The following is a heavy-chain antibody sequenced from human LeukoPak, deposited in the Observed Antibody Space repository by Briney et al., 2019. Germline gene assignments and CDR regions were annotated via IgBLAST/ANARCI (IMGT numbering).Heavy chain of an antibody. D-gene: IGHD3-10*01. CDR2: IYHSGST. J-gene: IGHJ4*02. Sequence: PSETLSLTCTVSGGSISSGGYYWSWIRQPPRKGLEWIGYIYHSGSTYYNPSLKSRVTISVDRSKNQFSLKLSSVTAADTAAYYCAREAGDSAAAGAFDYWGQGTLVTVSS. CDR1: GGSISSGGYY. V-gene: IGHV4-30-2*01. CDR3: AREAGDSAAAGAFDY.